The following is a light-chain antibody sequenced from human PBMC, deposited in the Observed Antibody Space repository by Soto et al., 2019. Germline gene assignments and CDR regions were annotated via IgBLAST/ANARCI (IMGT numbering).Light chain of an antibody. CDR1: QSVLYSSNNKNY. J-gene: IGKJ2*01. V-gene: IGKV4-1*01. Sequence: DIVMTQSPDSLTVSLGERATINCRSSQSVLYSSNNKNYLAWYQHIPGQPPKLLFYWASTRESGVPDRFSGSGSGTEFTLTISGLQAEDVAVYCCQQYYSTPYTFGQGTKLEIK. CDR3: QQYYSTPYT. CDR2: WAS.